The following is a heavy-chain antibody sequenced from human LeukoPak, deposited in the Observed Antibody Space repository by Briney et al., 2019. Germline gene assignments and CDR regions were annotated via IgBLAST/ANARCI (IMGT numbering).Heavy chain of an antibody. D-gene: IGHD5-12*01. V-gene: IGHV3-23*01. J-gene: IGHJ4*02. CDR2: ISGSASST. CDR3: AKEDSGYDYFDY. Sequence: GGSLRPSCAASAFTVNSNYMSWVRQVPGKGLEWVSAISGSASSTYHADSVKGRFTISRDNSKNTLYLQKNSLRAEDTAVYYCAKEDSGYDYFDYWGQGTLVTVSS. CDR1: AFTVNSNY.